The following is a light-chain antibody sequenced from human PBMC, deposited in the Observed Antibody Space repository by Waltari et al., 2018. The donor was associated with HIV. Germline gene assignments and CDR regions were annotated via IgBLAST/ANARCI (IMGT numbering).Light chain of an antibody. CDR3: SAWDNTRNGWV. CDR2: RNN. CDR1: SNNVDDQG. Sequence: QAGLTQPPSLSVGLGQTATLTCTGDSNNVDDQGAAWLQHHQGHPTKVLAHRNNNRASGFSEKCSAFRAGKTSFRTITGLRPEDGADYFCSAWDNTRNGWVFGGGTQLTVL. J-gene: IGLJ3*02. V-gene: IGLV10-54*04.